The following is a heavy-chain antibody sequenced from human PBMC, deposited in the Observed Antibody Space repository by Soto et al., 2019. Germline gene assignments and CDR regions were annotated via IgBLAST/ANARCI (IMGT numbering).Heavy chain of an antibody. CDR3: AMVDNYVTPTPQDV. V-gene: IGHV1-18*01. D-gene: IGHD3-16*01. CDR1: GYIFVNYG. J-gene: IGHJ6*02. CDR2: ISPYSGNT. Sequence: QVQLVQSGDEVRKPGSSVKVSCKASGYIFVNYGIAWVRQAPGQGLEWMGWISPYSGNTHYASKVQGRLTMTTGTSTGTAEREVGGGTSDDTAVYYCAMVDNYVTPTPQDVWGQGTTVTVSS.